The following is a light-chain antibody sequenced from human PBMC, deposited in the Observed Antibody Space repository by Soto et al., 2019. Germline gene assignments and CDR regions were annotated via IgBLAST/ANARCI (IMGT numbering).Light chain of an antibody. Sequence: EIVMTQSPATLSVSPGERATLSCRASQSVSSNLAWYKQKPGQAPRLLIYGPSTRATGIPARFSGSGSGTEFTLTISSLQSEDFAVYYCQQYNNWLWTFGQGTKIEIK. J-gene: IGKJ1*01. CDR1: QSVSSN. CDR2: GPS. V-gene: IGKV3-15*01. CDR3: QQYNNWLWT.